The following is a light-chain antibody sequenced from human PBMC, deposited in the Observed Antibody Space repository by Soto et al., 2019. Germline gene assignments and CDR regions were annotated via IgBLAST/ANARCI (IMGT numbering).Light chain of an antibody. CDR1: QSISTE. Sequence: EIVMTQSPATLSVSPGERATLSCRASQSISTELAWYQQKPGQPPILLIYSASTRATGVPARFTGSGSGSEFTLTISGLQSKDFAVYYCQQGHNWPLTFGQGTRLEI. CDR2: SAS. J-gene: IGKJ2*01. V-gene: IGKV3-15*01. CDR3: QQGHNWPLT.